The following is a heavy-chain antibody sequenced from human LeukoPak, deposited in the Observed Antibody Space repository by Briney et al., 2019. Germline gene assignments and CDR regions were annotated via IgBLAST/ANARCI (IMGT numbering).Heavy chain of an antibody. V-gene: IGHV1-69*13. Sequence: SVKVSCKASGGTFSSYAISWVRQAPGQGLEWMGGIIPIFGTANYAQKFQGRVTITADESTSTAYMELSSLRSEDTAVYYCARDISSAHSSGWFYYFDYWGQGALVTVSS. CDR2: IIPIFGTA. J-gene: IGHJ4*02. CDR1: GGTFSSYA. D-gene: IGHD6-19*01. CDR3: ARDISSAHSSGWFYYFDY.